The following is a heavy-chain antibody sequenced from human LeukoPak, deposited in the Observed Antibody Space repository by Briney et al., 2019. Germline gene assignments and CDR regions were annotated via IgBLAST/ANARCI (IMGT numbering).Heavy chain of an antibody. Sequence: GGSLRLSCAASGFTFSSYWMSWVRQAPGKGLEWVANIKKDGSEKYYVDSVKGRFTISRDNAKTSLYLQMNSLRAEDTAMYYCARDKVVATILDYWGQGTLVTVSS. D-gene: IGHD5-12*01. CDR1: GFTFSSYW. CDR3: ARDKVVATILDY. CDR2: IKKDGSEK. V-gene: IGHV3-7*01. J-gene: IGHJ4*02.